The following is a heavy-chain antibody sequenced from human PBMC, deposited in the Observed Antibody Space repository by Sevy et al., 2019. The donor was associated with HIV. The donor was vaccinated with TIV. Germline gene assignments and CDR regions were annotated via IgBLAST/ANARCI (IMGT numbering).Heavy chain of an antibody. Sequence: GGSLRLSCAASGFTFSNAWMSWVRQAPGKGLEWVGRIKSKTDGGTTDYAAPVKARFTISRVNSKKTLYLQMNSLKTEDPAVYYCTRSDYYGAGSSDAFDIWGQGTMVTVSS. V-gene: IGHV3-15*01. D-gene: IGHD3-10*01. CDR1: GFTFSNAW. J-gene: IGHJ3*02. CDR2: IKSKTDGGTT. CDR3: TRSDYYGAGSSDAFDI.